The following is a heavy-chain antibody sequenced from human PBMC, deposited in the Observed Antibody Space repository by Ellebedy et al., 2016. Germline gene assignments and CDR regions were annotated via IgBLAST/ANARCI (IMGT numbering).Heavy chain of an antibody. CDR2: IKQDGSEK. D-gene: IGHD2-2*01. CDR1: NFAFSTYY. J-gene: IGHJ5*02. Sequence: GESLKISCIASNFAFSTYYMSWVRQAPGKGLEWVANIKQDGSEKYYVDSVKGRFTISRDNAKNSLYLQMNSLRAEDTAVYYCAREEGVVVSNWFDPWGQGTLVTVSS. V-gene: IGHV3-7*03. CDR3: AREEGVVVSNWFDP.